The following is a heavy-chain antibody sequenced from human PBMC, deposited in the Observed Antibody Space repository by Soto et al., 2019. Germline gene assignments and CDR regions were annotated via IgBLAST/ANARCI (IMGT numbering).Heavy chain of an antibody. CDR3: ARLIHYYDSSGYYYWAPSYFDY. CDR1: GGSISSYY. D-gene: IGHD3-22*01. CDR2: IYYSGST. V-gene: IGHV4-59*01. Sequence: PSETLSLTCTVSGGSISSYYWSWIRQPPGKGLEWIGYIYYSGSTNYNPSLKSRVTISADTSKNQFSLKLSSVTAADTAVYYCARLIHYYDSSGYYYWAPSYFDYWGQGTLVTVSS. J-gene: IGHJ4*02.